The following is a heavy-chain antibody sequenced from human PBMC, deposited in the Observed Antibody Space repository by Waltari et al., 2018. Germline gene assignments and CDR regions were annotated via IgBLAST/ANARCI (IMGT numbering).Heavy chain of an antibody. V-gene: IGHV3-21*01. CDR1: GFTFSSYP. CDR2: ISSSSTYI. Sequence: EVQLVESGGGLVQHGRSLRLSCAASGFTFSSYPMNWVHQSPGKWLELVSSISSSSTYISYADSVKGRFTISRDDAENSLYLQMDSLRAEDTAVYYCTRDLYGSGGDWFDPWGQGTLVTVSS. J-gene: IGHJ5*02. CDR3: TRDLYGSGGDWFDP. D-gene: IGHD3-10*01.